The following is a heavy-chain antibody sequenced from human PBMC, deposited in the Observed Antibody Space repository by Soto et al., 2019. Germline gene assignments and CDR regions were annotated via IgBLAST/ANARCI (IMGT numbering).Heavy chain of an antibody. V-gene: IGHV3-21*01. D-gene: IGHD6-6*01. J-gene: IGHJ4*02. Sequence: GASLSLSCTASGFPFSNYSLNWVRQAPGKGLEWVSSISSSSSYIYYADSVKGRFTISRDNAKNSLYLQMNSLRAEDTAVYYCASRARPFEFWGQGTLVTGS. CDR2: ISSSSSYI. CDR3: ASRARPFEF. CDR1: GFPFSNYS.